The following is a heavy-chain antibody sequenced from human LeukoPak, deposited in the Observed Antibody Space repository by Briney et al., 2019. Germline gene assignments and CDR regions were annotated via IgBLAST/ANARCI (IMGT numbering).Heavy chain of an antibody. CDR3: ATDRGGWHLYYYYGMDV. Sequence: GGSLRLSCAASGFTFSSYAMNWVRQAPGKGLEWVSSISSSSSYIYYADSVKGRFTISRDNAKNSLYLQMNSLRAEDTAVYYCATDRGGWHLYYYYGMDVWGQGTTVTVSS. CDR1: GFTFSSYA. V-gene: IGHV3-21*04. D-gene: IGHD6-19*01. CDR2: ISSSSSYI. J-gene: IGHJ6*02.